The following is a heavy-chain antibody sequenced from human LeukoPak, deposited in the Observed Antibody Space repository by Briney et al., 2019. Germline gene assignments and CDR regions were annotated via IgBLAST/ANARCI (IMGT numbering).Heavy chain of an antibody. D-gene: IGHD3-10*01. CDR1: RFTFSSHW. V-gene: IGHV3-7*01. CDR3: AREDGSGTDRQHYYGMDV. CDR2: INKDGTEN. Sequence: GGSLRLSCTASRFTFSSHWMNWVRQAPGKGLEWVANINKDGTENYYMDSVRGRFTISRDNAQSSLFLQMHSLRAEDTAVYYCAREDGSGTDRQHYYGMDVWGQGTTVTVSS. J-gene: IGHJ6*02.